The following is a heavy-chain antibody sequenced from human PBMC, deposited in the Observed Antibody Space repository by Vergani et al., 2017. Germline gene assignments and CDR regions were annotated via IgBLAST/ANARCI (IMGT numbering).Heavy chain of an antibody. D-gene: IGHD2-21*01. J-gene: IGHJ4*02. V-gene: IGHV5-51*01. Sequence: EVQLVQSGAEVKKPGESLKISCKYSESSFISNEIAWVRQMSGKGLQWMGNINPIDSKIAYSPSFQGQAIMSLDKSITTAYLQWRSLKASDTAIYYCTRHXPCGDGACLHIDHWGQGTQVTVSS. CDR2: INPIDSKI. CDR3: TRHXPCGDGACLHIDH. CDR1: ESSFISNE.